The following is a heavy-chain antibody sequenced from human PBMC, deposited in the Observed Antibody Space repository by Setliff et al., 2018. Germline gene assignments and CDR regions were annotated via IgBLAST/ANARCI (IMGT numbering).Heavy chain of an antibody. CDR3: ARMSGFLYMDV. D-gene: IGHD3-3*01. J-gene: IGHJ6*03. V-gene: IGHV4-59*08. CDR2: IYYSGST. CDR1: GGSISNYY. Sequence: SETLSLTCTVSGGSISNYYWSWIRQPAGKALEGVGYIYYSGSTNYNPSLKSRVTISVDKSKNQFSLKLSSVTAADTAVYYCARMSGFLYMDVWGKGTTVTVSS.